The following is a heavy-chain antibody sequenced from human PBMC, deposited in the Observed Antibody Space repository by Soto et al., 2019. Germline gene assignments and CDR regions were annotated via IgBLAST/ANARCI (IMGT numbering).Heavy chain of an antibody. J-gene: IGHJ4*02. D-gene: IGHD6-19*01. CDR3: ARSGAGSGWL. CDR2: VYYTGST. Sequence: QVQLQESGPGLVKPSETLSLTCTVSGGSVSSGHYYWSWSRQPPGKGLEWIGFVYYTGSTKYKSSLKSRVTISRDTSKNQFSLKLTSVTAADTAVYYCARSGAGSGWLGGQGTLVTVSS. V-gene: IGHV4-61*01. CDR1: GGSVSSGHYY.